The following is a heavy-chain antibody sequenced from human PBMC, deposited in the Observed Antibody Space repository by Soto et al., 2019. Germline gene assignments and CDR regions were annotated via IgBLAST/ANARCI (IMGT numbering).Heavy chain of an antibody. D-gene: IGHD1-26*01. CDR1: GGSISSYY. J-gene: IGHJ4*02. CDR3: ARSTIVGATIFDY. Sequence: PSETLSLSCTVSGGSISSYYWSWIRQPPGKGLEWIGYIYYSGSTNYNPSLKSRVTISVDTSKNQFSLMLSSVTAADTAVYYCARSTIVGATIFDYWGQGTLVTVSS. V-gene: IGHV4-59*01. CDR2: IYYSGST.